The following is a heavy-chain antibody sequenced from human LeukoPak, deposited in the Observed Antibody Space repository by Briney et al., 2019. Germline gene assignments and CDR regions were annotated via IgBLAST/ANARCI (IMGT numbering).Heavy chain of an antibody. CDR3: ARDRRYYDILTGYPNDAFDF. V-gene: IGHV1-18*01. D-gene: IGHD3-9*01. CDR2: ISVYNGNT. Sequence: GASAKVSCKASGYTFTSYGISWVRQAPGQGLEWMGRISVYNGNTNYAQKLQGRVTMTTDPSTSTAYMELRSLRSDDTAVYYCARDRRYYDILTGYPNDAFDFWGQGTMVTVSS. J-gene: IGHJ3*01. CDR1: GYTFTSYG.